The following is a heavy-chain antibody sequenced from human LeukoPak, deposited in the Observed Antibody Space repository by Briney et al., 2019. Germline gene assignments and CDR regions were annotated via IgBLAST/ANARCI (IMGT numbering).Heavy chain of an antibody. J-gene: IGHJ4*02. D-gene: IGHD3-10*01. Sequence: TGGSLRLSCAASGFTFSSYWMSWVRQAPGKGLEWVTNIKQDGSEKYYVDSVKGRFTISRDNAKNSLYLQMNSLRAEDTAVYYCASSGLEGSGDYFDYWGQGTLVTVSS. V-gene: IGHV3-7*01. CDR1: GFTFSSYW. CDR3: ASSGLEGSGDYFDY. CDR2: IKQDGSEK.